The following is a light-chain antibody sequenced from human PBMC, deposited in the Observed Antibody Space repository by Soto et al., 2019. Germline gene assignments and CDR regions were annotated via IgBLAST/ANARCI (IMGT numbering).Light chain of an antibody. CDR2: AAS. V-gene: IGKV1-8*01. J-gene: IGKJ1*01. CDR3: QRYYTYPST. Sequence: AIRMTQSPSSFSASTGDRVTITCRASQGISSYLAWYQQKPGKAPKLLISAASTLQSGVPSRFSGSGSGTDFTLPVSGLQSEDSATYYCQRYYTYPSTFGQGTNVEIK. CDR1: QGISSY.